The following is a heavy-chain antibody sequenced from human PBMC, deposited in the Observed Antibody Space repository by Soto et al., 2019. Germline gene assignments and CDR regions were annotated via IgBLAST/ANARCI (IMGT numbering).Heavy chain of an antibody. CDR3: ARDETYYYDSSCYYYYYAMDG. D-gene: IGHD3-22*01. CDR1: GFTFSSYG. J-gene: IGHJ6*02. Sequence: SPILSCAASGFTFSSYGMHWVRQAPGKGLEWVAVIWYDGSNKYYADSVKGRFTISRDNSKNTLYLQMNSLRAEDTAVYYCARDETYYYDSSCYYYYYAMDGWGQGTTVTVSS. CDR2: IWYDGSNK. V-gene: IGHV3-33*01.